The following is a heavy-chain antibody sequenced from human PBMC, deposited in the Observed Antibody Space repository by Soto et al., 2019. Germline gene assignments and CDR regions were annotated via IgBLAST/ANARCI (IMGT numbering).Heavy chain of an antibody. CDR2: VWYDGSNK. CDR3: ARHLSCSGGSCQSYYYYYGMDV. J-gene: IGHJ6*02. D-gene: IGHD2-15*01. Sequence: QVQLVESGGGVVQPGRSLRLSCAASGFTFSSYGMHWVRQAPGKGLEWVAVVWYDGSNKYYADSVKGRFTISRDNSKNTLYLQMNSLRAEDTAVYYCARHLSCSGGSCQSYYYYYGMDVWGQGTTVTVSS. V-gene: IGHV3-33*01. CDR1: GFTFSSYG.